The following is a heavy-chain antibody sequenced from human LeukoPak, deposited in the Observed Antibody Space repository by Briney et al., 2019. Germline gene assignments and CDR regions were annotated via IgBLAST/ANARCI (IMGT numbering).Heavy chain of an antibody. CDR1: GFTFSDYY. Sequence: PGGSLRLSCAASGFTFSDYYMSWIRQAPGKGLEWVPYISSSGSTIYYADSVKGRFTISRDNAKNSLYLQMNSLRAEDTAVYYCASTRSNWRYNWFDPWGQGTLVTVSS. D-gene: IGHD6-13*01. CDR3: ASTRSNWRYNWFDP. CDR2: ISSSGSTI. J-gene: IGHJ5*02. V-gene: IGHV3-11*01.